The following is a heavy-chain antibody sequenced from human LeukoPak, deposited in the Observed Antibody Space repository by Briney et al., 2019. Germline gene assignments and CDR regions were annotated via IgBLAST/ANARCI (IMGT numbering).Heavy chain of an antibody. V-gene: IGHV4-34*01. Sequence: SETLSLTCAVYGGYFSGYYGSWIRQPPGKGLEWFGEINHSGGTNYNPTLKNRDTIYIDTPKNRLSLTLSSVTAADTAVYYCARRADDFESLYYYDSSGYYVGAFDIWGQGTMVTVSS. CDR2: INHSGGT. D-gene: IGHD3-22*01. CDR3: ARRADDFESLYYYDSSGYYVGAFDI. J-gene: IGHJ3*02. CDR1: GGYFSGYY.